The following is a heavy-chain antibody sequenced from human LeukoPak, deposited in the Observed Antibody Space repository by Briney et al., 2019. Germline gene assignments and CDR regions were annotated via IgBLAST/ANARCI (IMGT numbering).Heavy chain of an antibody. V-gene: IGHV3-9*01. CDR1: GVTFSSYV. CDR2: ISWNSGSI. D-gene: IGHD2-15*01. CDR3: AKDIGGY. J-gene: IGHJ4*02. Sequence: GGSLRLSCEASGVTFSSYVMSWVRQAPGKGPEWVSGISWNSGSIGYADSVKGRFTISRDNAKNSLYLQMNSLRAEDTALYYCAKDIGGYWGQGTLVTVSS.